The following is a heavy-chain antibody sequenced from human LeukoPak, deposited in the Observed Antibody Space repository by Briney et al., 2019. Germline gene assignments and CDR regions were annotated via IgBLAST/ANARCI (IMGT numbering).Heavy chain of an antibody. CDR1: GFTFSSYG. D-gene: IGHD5-24*01. Sequence: GGSLRLSCAASGFTFSSYGMHWVRQAPGKGLEWVAVIWYDGSNKYYADSAKGRFTISRDNFKNTLYLQMNSLRAEDTAVYYCARERGGEMEYYFDYWGQGTLVTVSS. J-gene: IGHJ4*02. CDR3: ARERGGEMEYYFDY. CDR2: IWYDGSNK. V-gene: IGHV3-33*01.